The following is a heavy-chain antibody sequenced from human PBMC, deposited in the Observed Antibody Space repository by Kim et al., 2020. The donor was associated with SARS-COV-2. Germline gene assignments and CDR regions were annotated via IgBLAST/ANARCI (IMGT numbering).Heavy chain of an antibody. CDR3: ARSRYSGSFNFDY. Sequence: TPSRKSRVTIAVDTSKNQFSLKLSSVTAADTAVYYCARSRYSGSFNFDYWGQGTLVTVSS. D-gene: IGHD1-26*01. V-gene: IGHV4-4*09. J-gene: IGHJ4*02.